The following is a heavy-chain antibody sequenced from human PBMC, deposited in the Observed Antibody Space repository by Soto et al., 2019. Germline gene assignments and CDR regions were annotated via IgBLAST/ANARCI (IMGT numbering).Heavy chain of an antibody. V-gene: IGHV1-58*01. CDR2: IVVGTGNT. CDR3: ARLVGLLVGTYVSFDS. CDR1: GFPLSNSA. D-gene: IGHD2-8*02. Sequence: ASVKVSCKASGFPLSNSAVQWVRQARGQRLEWIGRIVVGTGNTDYAQKFQERVTITRDMSTRTAYMELSSLRSEDTAVYYCARLVGLLVGTYVSFDSWGQGSLVTVSS. J-gene: IGHJ4*02.